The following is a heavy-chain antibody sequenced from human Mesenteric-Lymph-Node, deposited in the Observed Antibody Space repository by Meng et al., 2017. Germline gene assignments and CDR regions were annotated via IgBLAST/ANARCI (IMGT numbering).Heavy chain of an antibody. J-gene: IGHJ3*02. CDR1: GYTFTGYY. D-gene: IGHD2-15*01. CDR2: INPNSGGT. CDR3: ARDFMCSGGSCLDVFDI. V-gene: IGHV1-2*02. Sequence: ASVKVSCKASGYTFTGYYMHWVRQAPGQGLEWMGWINPNSGGTNYAQKFQGRVTMTRDTSISTAYMELSSLRSDDTAVYYCARDFMCSGGSCLDVFDIWGQGTMVTVSS.